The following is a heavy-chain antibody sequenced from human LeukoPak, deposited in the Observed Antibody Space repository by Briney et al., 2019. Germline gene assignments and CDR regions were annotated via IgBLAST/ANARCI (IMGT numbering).Heavy chain of an antibody. CDR3: ATLITPDYYFDY. Sequence: GGSLRLSCAASGFTFSSYGMHWVRQAPGKGLEWVAVIWYDGSNKYYADSVKGRFTISRDNSKNTLYLQMNSLRAEDTAVYYCATLITPDYYFDYWGQGTLVTVSS. V-gene: IGHV3-33*01. J-gene: IGHJ4*02. CDR2: IWYDGSNK. CDR1: GFTFSSYG.